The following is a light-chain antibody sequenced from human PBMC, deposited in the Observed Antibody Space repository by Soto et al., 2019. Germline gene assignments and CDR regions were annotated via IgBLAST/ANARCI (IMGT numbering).Light chain of an antibody. V-gene: IGKV3-20*01. CDR2: GGS. J-gene: IGKJ1*01. Sequence: EIVLTHSPGTLSLSPGERATLSCRSSQSVISSYLAWYQQQPGQAPRLLIYGGSNRATGMRDRFSGSGSGTDFTLTISRLEPEDFAVYYCQQYGSSGTFGQGTKVDIK. CDR3: QQYGSSGT. CDR1: QSVISSY.